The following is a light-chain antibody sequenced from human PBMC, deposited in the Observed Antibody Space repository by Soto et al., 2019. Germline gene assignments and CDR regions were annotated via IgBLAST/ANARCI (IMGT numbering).Light chain of an antibody. J-gene: IGKJ1*01. CDR1: QSVSGN. CDR2: GAS. V-gene: IGKV3D-15*01. CDR3: QQYNNWPPT. Sequence: EIVMTQSPATLSVSPGERATLSCRASQSVSGNLAWYQQKPGQAPRLLIYGASTRATGIPARFSGSGSGTECTRTVSSLQSEDFAVYYCQQYNNWPPTFGQGTKVEVK.